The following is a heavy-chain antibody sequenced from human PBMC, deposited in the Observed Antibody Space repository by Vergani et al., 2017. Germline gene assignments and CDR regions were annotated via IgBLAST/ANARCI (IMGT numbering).Heavy chain of an antibody. CDR3: AKRGYCSGGSCYSAYYYYYYMDV. D-gene: IGHD2-15*01. CDR1: GFTFSSYA. V-gene: IGHV3-23*04. CDR2: ISGSGGST. J-gene: IGHJ6*03. Sequence: EVQLVESGGGLVQPGGSLRLSCAASGFTFSSYAMSWVRQAPGKGLEWVSAISGSGGSTYYADSVKGRFTISRDNSKNTLYLQMNSLRAEDTAVYYCAKRGYCSGGSCYSAYYYYYYMDVWGKGTTVTVSS.